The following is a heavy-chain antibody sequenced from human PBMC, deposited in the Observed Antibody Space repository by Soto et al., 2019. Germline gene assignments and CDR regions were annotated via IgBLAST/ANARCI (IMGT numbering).Heavy chain of an antibody. CDR2: INAGNGNT. CDR3: ARGDWWLFDY. J-gene: IGHJ4*02. CDR1: GYTFTSYA. V-gene: IGHV1-3*05. D-gene: IGHD2-8*02. Sequence: QVQLVQSGAEEKKPGASVKVSCKASGYTFTSYAIHWVRQAPGQRLEWMGWINAGNGNTKYSQKFQGRVTITRDTSASTAYMELSRLKSKDTAVYYCARGDWWLFDYWGQGTLVTVSS.